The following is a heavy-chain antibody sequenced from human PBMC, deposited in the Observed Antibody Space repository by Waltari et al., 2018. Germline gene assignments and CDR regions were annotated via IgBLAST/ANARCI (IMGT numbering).Heavy chain of an antibody. CDR2: IYYSGST. J-gene: IGHJ5*02. V-gene: IGHV4-39*01. CDR1: GGSISRSSYY. CDR3: ARHWKKSGYRFDP. D-gene: IGHD5-12*01. Sequence: QLQLQESGPGLVKPSETLSLTRTVSGGSISRSSYYWGWIRQSPGKGLEWIGSIYYSGSTDYNPTLKSRVTISGDTSKNQFSLKLSSVTAADTAVYYCARHWKKSGYRFDPWGQGTLVTVSS.